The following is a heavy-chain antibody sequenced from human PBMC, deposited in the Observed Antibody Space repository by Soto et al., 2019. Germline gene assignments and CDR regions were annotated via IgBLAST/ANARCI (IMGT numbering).Heavy chain of an antibody. D-gene: IGHD6-13*01. J-gene: IGHJ3*02. CDR1: GFTFSSHT. Sequence: GGSLRLSCAASGFTFSSHTMHWVRQAPGKGLEYVSTVSSNGGSTYYADSVRGRFTISRDNSKNTLYLQMGSLRAEDMAVYYCARGLGSSWYYAFDIWGQGTMVTVSS. CDR3: ARGLGSSWYYAFDI. V-gene: IGHV3-64*02. CDR2: VSSNGGST.